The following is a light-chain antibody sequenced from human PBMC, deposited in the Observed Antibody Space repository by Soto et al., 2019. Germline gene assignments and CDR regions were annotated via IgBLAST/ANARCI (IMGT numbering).Light chain of an antibody. CDR2: GAS. J-gene: IGKJ3*01. V-gene: IGKV3-20*01. Sequence: EIVLTQSPGTLSLSPGERATLSCRASQSVSSSYLAWYQQKPGQAPRLLIYGASSRATGIPDRFSGSGSGTAFTLTIIRLEPEDFAVYYCQQYGSARGFTFGPGNKVDIK. CDR1: QSVSSSY. CDR3: QQYGSARGFT.